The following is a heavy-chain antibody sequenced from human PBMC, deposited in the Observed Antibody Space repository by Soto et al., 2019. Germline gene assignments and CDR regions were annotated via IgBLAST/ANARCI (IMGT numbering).Heavy chain of an antibody. CDR1: GFTFSSYA. Sequence: EVQLLESGGGLVQPGGSLRLSCAASGFTFSSYAMSWVRQAPGKGLEWVSAISGSGGSTYYADSVKGRFTISRDNSKNTLYLQMNGLRAEDTAVYYCAKGPRYCSGGSCYSIHDAFDIWGQGTMVTVSS. D-gene: IGHD2-15*01. J-gene: IGHJ3*02. CDR3: AKGPRYCSGGSCYSIHDAFDI. V-gene: IGHV3-23*01. CDR2: ISGSGGST.